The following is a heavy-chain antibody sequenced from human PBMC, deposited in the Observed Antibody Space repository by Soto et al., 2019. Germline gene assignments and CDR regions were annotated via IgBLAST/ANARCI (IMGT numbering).Heavy chain of an antibody. CDR2: IIPIFGTA. Sequence: QVQLVQSGAEVKKPGSSVKVSCKASGGTFSSYAISWVRQAPGQGLEWMGGIIPIFGTANYAQKFQGRVTITADESTSTAYMELSILRSEDTAVYYCARSSIAAAQDYYYGMDVWGQWPTVTVSS. V-gene: IGHV1-69*01. CDR3: ARSSIAAAQDYYYGMDV. J-gene: IGHJ6*02. CDR1: GGTFSSYA. D-gene: IGHD6-13*01.